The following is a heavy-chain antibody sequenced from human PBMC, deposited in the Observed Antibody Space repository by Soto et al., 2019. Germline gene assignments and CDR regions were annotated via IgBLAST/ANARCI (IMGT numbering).Heavy chain of an antibody. D-gene: IGHD2-15*01. CDR1: GGSISSYY. CDR2: IYYSGST. CDR3: ARGGYCSGGSCPDY. J-gene: IGHJ4*02. V-gene: IGHV4-59*01. Sequence: SETLSLTCTVSGGSISSYYWSWIRQPPGKGLEWIGYIYYSGSTNYNPSLKSRVTISVDTSKNQFSLKLSSVTAADTAVYYCARGGYCSGGSCPDYWGQGTLVTLSS.